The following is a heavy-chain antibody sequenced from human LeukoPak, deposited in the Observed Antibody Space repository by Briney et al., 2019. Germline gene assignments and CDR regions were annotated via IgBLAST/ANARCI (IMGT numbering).Heavy chain of an antibody. D-gene: IGHD3-22*01. CDR1: GFTFSSYS. J-gene: IGHJ3*02. Sequence: GGSLRLSCAASGFTFSSYSMNWVRQAPGKGLEWVSSISSSSSYIYYADSVKGRFTISRDNAKNSLYLQMNSLRAEDTAVYYCASSRPDSSGYYYVYAFDIWGQGTMVTVSS. V-gene: IGHV3-21*01. CDR3: ASSRPDSSGYYYVYAFDI. CDR2: ISSSSSYI.